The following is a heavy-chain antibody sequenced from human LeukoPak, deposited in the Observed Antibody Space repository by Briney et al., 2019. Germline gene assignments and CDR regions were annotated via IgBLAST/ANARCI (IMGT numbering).Heavy chain of an antibody. CDR1: GFTFSSYA. J-gene: IGHJ4*02. D-gene: IGHD3-3*01. CDR2: ISYDGSNK. CDR3: ARGGYYDFWSGYWSRDFDWFFDY. Sequence: PGGSLRLSCAASGFTFSSYAMHWVRQAPGKGLEWVAVISYDGSNKYYADSVKGRFTISRDNSKNTLYLQMSSLRAEDTAVYYCARGGYYDFWSGYWSRDFDWFFDYWGQGTLVTVSS. V-gene: IGHV3-30-3*01.